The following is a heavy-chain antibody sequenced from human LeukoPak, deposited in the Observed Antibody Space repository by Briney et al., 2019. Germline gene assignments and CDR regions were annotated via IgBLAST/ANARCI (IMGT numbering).Heavy chain of an antibody. CDR3: TTDYGDYVGWFDP. CDR1: GFTFSNAW. V-gene: IGHV3-15*01. CDR2: IKSKTDGGTT. D-gene: IGHD4-17*01. J-gene: IGHJ5*02. Sequence: PGGSLRLSCAASGFTFSNAWMSWVRQAPGKGREWVCRIKSKTDGGTTEYAAPGKGRFTISRDDSKNTLYLQMNSLKTEDTAVYYCTTDYGDYVGWFDPWGQGTLVTVSS.